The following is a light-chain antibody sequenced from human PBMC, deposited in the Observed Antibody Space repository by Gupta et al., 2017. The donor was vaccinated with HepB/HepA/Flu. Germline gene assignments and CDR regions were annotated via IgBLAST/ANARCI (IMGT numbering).Light chain of an antibody. CDR1: ALPKQY. CDR2: KDS. V-gene: IGLV3-25*03. J-gene: IGLJ3*02. Sequence: SYDLTQPPSVSVSPGQTAKITCSGDALPKQYAYWYQQKPGQAPVLVIYKDSERPSGIPERFSGSSSGTTVSLTISGIQAEDEADYYCQSTDNSVTWVFGGGTKLTVL. CDR3: QSTDNSVTWV.